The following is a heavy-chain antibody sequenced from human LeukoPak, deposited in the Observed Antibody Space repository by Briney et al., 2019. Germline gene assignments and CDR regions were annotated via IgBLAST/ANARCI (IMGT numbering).Heavy chain of an antibody. CDR1: GFTVCDYV. CDR2: IYSGGST. CDR3: ARGAGYSRPGGYYYYMDV. D-gene: IGHD6-13*01. J-gene: IGHJ6*03. V-gene: IGHV3-66*01. Sequence: GGSLRLSCAASGFTVCDYVMTWVRQALGKGLECVSDIYSGGSTYYADSVKGRFTISRDNSKNTLYLQMNNLRAEDTAVYYCARGAGYSRPGGYYYYMDVWGKGTTVTIS.